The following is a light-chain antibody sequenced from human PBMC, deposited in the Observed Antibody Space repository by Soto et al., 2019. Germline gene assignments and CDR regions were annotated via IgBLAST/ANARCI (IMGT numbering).Light chain of an antibody. Sequence: EIVMTQSPATLSVSPGERATLSCRASQSVGSNLAWYQQKPGQAPRLLIFGASTRATGIPLRFSGTGSGTEFTLTISTLQSEDFAVYYCHQYNDWPPRTFGQGTKVDI. J-gene: IGKJ1*01. V-gene: IGKV3-15*01. CDR2: GAS. CDR1: QSVGSN. CDR3: HQYNDWPPRT.